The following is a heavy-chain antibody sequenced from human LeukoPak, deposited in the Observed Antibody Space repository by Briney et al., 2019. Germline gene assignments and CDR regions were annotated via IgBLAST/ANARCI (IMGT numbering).Heavy chain of an antibody. D-gene: IGHD2-15*01. V-gene: IGHV3-21*01. CDR3: ARDSGYCSGGSCYGDSGMFDP. Sequence: GGSLRLSCAASRFTFSSYSMNWVRQAPGKGLEWVSSISSSSSYIYYADSVKGRFTISRDNAKNSLYLQMNSLRAEDTAVYYCARDSGYCSGGSCYGDSGMFDPWGQGTLVTVSS. J-gene: IGHJ5*02. CDR1: RFTFSSYS. CDR2: ISSSSSYI.